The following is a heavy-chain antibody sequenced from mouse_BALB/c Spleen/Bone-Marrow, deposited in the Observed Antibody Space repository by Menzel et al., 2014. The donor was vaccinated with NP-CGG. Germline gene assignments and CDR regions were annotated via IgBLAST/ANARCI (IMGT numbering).Heavy chain of an antibody. J-gene: IGHJ2*01. CDR1: GFTFSSYG. D-gene: IGHD2-1*01. CDR3: ARGNYGNYVDYFDY. CDR2: INSNGGST. V-gene: IGHV5-6-3*01. Sequence: EVKLMESGGGLVQPGGSLKLSCAASGFTFSSYGMSWVRQTPDKRLELVASINSNGGSTYYPDSVKGRFTISRDNAKSILSLQMSSLKSEDTAMYYCARGNYGNYVDYFDYWGQGTTLTVSS.